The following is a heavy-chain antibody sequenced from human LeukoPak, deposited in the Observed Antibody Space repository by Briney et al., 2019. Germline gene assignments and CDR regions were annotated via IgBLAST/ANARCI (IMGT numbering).Heavy chain of an antibody. J-gene: IGHJ4*02. Sequence: GGSLRLSCAASGFTFSSYEMNWVRQAPGKGLEWVSYINSGGSTIYYADSVKGRFTISRDNAKKSLYLQMNSLRAEDTAVYYCATSRRGFGGLWGYWGQGTLVTVPS. CDR2: INSGGSTI. CDR1: GFTFSSYE. V-gene: IGHV3-48*03. D-gene: IGHD3-10*01. CDR3: ATSRRGFGGLWGY.